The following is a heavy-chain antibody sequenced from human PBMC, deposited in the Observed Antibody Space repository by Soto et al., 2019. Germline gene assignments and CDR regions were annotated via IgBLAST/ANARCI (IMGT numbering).Heavy chain of an antibody. Sequence: PSETLSLTCNVSGASISSGDYYWSWIRQPPGKGLEWIGYIYYSGSTNYNPSLKSRVTISVDTSKNQFSLKLSSVTAADTAVYYCARGSKYHNWFDPWGQGTLVTVSS. CDR3: ARGSKYHNWFDP. V-gene: IGHV4-61*08. D-gene: IGHD2-2*02. CDR2: IYYSGST. J-gene: IGHJ5*02. CDR1: GASISSGDYY.